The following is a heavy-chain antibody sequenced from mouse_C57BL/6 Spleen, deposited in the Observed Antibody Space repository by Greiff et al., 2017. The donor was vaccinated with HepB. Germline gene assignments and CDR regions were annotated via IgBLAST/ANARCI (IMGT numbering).Heavy chain of an antibody. J-gene: IGHJ1*03. CDR2: INPNNGGT. Sequence: EVQLQQSGPELVKPGASVKMSCKASGYTFTDYNMHWVKQSHGKSLEWIGYINPNNGGTSYNQKFKGKATLTVNKSSSTAYMELRSLTSEDSAVYYCARGGYDGSLWYFDVWGTGTTVTVSS. CDR3: ARGGYDGSLWYFDV. D-gene: IGHD2-3*01. CDR1: GYTFTDYN. V-gene: IGHV1-22*01.